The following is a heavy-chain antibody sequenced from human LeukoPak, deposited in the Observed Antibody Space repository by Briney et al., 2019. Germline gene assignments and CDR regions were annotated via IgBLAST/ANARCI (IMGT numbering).Heavy chain of an antibody. Sequence: GESLKISFKGSGYSFTSYWIGWVRQMPGKGLEWIGIIYPGASDTKYTPSFQGQVTISADKSISTAYLQWSSLKASDTAMYYCARTTMVRGVTRHFDYWGQGTLVTVSS. V-gene: IGHV5-51*01. CDR3: ARTTMVRGVTRHFDY. CDR2: IYPGASDT. CDR1: GYSFTSYW. D-gene: IGHD3-10*01. J-gene: IGHJ4*02.